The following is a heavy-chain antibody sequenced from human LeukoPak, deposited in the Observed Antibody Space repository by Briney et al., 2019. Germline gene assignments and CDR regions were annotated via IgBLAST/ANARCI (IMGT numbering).Heavy chain of an antibody. Sequence: ASVKVSCKASGYTFTGCYIYWVRQAPGQGLECMGWINANTGVTNYAQKFWGRVTMTRDTSVSTAYMELSRLTSDDTAVYYCARGGISRTVTTGDDWFDPWGQGTLVTVSS. V-gene: IGHV1-2*02. CDR1: GYTFTGCY. CDR3: ARGGISRTVTTGDDWFDP. CDR2: INANTGVT. D-gene: IGHD4-11*01. J-gene: IGHJ5*02.